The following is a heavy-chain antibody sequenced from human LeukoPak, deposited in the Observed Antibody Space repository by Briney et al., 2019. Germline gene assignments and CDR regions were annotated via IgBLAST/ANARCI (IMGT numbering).Heavy chain of an antibody. CDR3: ARDLRGSIVRYFDY. J-gene: IGHJ4*02. CDR2: IDGSGDDT. CDR1: GFTFSNYA. D-gene: IGHD3-9*01. V-gene: IGHV3-23*01. Sequence: GGSLRLSCAASGFTFSNYAMSWVRQAPGKGLEWVAAIDGSGDDTYYAESVKGRFTISRDNSQNTLFLQVNSLRAEDTAVYYCARDLRGSIVRYFDYWGQGTLVTVSS.